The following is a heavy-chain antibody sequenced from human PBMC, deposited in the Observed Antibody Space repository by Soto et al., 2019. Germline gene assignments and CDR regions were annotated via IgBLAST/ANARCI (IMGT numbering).Heavy chain of an antibody. V-gene: IGHV4-34*01. D-gene: IGHD6-19*01. J-gene: IGHJ5*02. CDR3: ARVSGWYVKWFDP. CDR1: GGSFSGYY. Sequence: SETLSLTCAVSGGSFSGYYWTWIRQTPGKGLEWIGEINQSGSTNYNPSLKSRVTISVDTSKNQFSLKLNSVTAADTAIYYCARVSGWYVKWFDPWGQGALVTVSS. CDR2: INQSGST.